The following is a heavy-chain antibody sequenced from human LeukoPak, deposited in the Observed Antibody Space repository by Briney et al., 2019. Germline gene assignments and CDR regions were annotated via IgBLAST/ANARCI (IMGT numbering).Heavy chain of an antibody. CDR1: GYSISSGYY. CDR3: ARDYFYDFWSGYPTYTPIDY. CDR2: IYHSGST. Sequence: PSETLSLTCTVSGYSISSGYYWGWIRQPPGKGLEWIGSIYHSGSTYYNPSLKSRVTISVDTSKNQFSLKLSSVTAADTAVYYCARDYFYDFWSGYPTYTPIDYWGQGTLVTVSS. V-gene: IGHV4-38-2*02. J-gene: IGHJ4*02. D-gene: IGHD3-3*01.